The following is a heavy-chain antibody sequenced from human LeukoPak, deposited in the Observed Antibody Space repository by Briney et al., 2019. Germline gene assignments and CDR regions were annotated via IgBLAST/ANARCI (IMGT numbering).Heavy chain of an antibody. J-gene: IGHJ4*02. CDR1: GYTFTSYG. CDR2: ISAYNGNT. Sequence: ASVKVSCKASGYTFTSYGISWVRQAPGQGLEWMGWISAYNGNTNYAQKLQGRVTMTRNTSISTAYMELSSLRSEDTAVYYCARGRLLLRLSGSYPFDYWGQGTLVTVSS. V-gene: IGHV1-18*01. D-gene: IGHD1-26*01. CDR3: ARGRLLLRLSGSYPFDY.